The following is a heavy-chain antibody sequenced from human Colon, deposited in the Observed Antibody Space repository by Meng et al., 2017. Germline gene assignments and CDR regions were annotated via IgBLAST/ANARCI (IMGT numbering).Heavy chain of an antibody. CDR1: GFTFNDYA. CDR2: ISWNSGRI. J-gene: IGHJ4*02. CDR3: AKDGSGGDLLPNFDH. V-gene: IGHV3-9*01. Sequence: GGSLRLSCAASGFTFNDYAMHWVRQAPGKGVEWVSGISWNSGRIAYEDSVKGRFTISRDNAKNSLYLQMNSLRVEDTAIYYCAKDGSGGDLLPNFDHWGQGTLVTVSS. D-gene: IGHD1-26*01.